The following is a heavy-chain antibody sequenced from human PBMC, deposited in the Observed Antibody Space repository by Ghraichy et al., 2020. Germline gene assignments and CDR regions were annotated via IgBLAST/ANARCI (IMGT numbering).Heavy chain of an antibody. CDR1: GGSISSSSYY. V-gene: IGHV4-39*01. CDR2: IYYSGST. Sequence: SETLSLTCTVSGGSISSSSYYWGWIRQPPGKGLEWIGSIYYSGSTYYNPSLKSRVTISVDTSKNQFSLKLSSVTAADTAVYYCARHRVRFLFETSLYDYWGQGTLVTVSS. CDR3: ARHRVRFLFETSLYDY. J-gene: IGHJ4*02. D-gene: IGHD3-16*01.